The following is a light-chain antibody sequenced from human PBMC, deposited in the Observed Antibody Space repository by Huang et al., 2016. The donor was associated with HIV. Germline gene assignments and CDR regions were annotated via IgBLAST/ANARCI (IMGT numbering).Light chain of an antibody. Sequence: EIVMTQSPATLSVSPGERATLSCRASQSVSSNLAWYQQKPGQAPRLLIYAASTRATGIPAWVSGSWSGTLFTLTISSLQSEYFAVYYCQQYNNWPRTFGQGTKVEIK. V-gene: IGKV3-15*01. J-gene: IGKJ1*01. CDR2: AAS. CDR1: QSVSSN. CDR3: QQYNNWPRT.